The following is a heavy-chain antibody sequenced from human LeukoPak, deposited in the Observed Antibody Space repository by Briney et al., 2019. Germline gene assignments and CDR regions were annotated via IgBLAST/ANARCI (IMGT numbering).Heavy chain of an antibody. J-gene: IGHJ5*02. V-gene: IGHV4-4*02. Sequence: SETLSLTCAVSGGSISSSNWWSWVRQPPGKGLEWIGEIYHSGSTNYNPSLKRRVTISVDKSKHQFSLKLSSVTAADTAVYYCARDRGNGNWFDPWGQGTLVTVSS. CDR1: GGSISSSNW. CDR2: IYHSGST. CDR3: ARDRGNGNWFDP. D-gene: IGHD4-23*01.